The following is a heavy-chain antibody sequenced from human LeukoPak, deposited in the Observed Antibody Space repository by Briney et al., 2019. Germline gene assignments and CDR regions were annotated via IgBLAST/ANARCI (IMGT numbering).Heavy chain of an antibody. D-gene: IGHD4-23*01. J-gene: IGHJ4*02. CDR3: ARRGDGGRSFDY. V-gene: IGHV3-30*03. Sequence: GGSLRLSCAASGFTFSSFGIHWVRQAPGKGLEWVAVISYDGSNKYYADSVKGRFTISRDNSKNTLYLQMNSLRAEDTAVYYCARRGDGGRSFDYWGQGTLVTVSS. CDR2: ISYDGSNK. CDR1: GFTFSSFG.